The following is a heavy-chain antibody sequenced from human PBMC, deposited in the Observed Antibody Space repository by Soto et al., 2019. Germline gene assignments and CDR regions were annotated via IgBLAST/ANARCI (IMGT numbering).Heavy chain of an antibody. CDR3: ARGTNLNWFDP. CDR1: GGSISSGGDF. Sequence: SETLSLTCPVSGGSISSGGDFWTWIRQHPGKGLEWTGYVSNSGSTYYTPSLKSRVSISVDTSENQFSLKLSSVTAADTAVYYCARGTNLNWFDPWGQGTLVTVSS. D-gene: IGHD2-8*01. V-gene: IGHV4-31*03. CDR2: VSNSGST. J-gene: IGHJ5*02.